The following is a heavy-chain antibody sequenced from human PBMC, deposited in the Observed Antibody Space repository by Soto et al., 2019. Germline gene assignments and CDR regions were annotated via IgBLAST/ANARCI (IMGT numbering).Heavy chain of an antibody. Sequence: QVQLVQSGAEVKKPGSSVKVSCKASGGTFSSYTISWVRQAPGQGLEWMGRIIPILGIANYAQKFRGRVTITADKSTSTDYMELSSLRSEDTAVYYCARDRDIVAPTTSFDYYYYYMDVWGKGTTVTVCS. CDR1: GGTFSSYT. V-gene: IGHV1-69*08. D-gene: IGHD5-12*01. CDR3: ARDRDIVAPTTSFDYYYYYMDV. J-gene: IGHJ6*03. CDR2: IIPILGIA.